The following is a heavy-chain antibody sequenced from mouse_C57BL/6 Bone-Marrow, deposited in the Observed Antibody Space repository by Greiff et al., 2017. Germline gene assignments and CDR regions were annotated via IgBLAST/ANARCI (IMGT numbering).Heavy chain of an antibody. Sequence: VQLQESGAELVKPGASVKMSCKASGYTFTSYWITWVKQRPGQGLEWIGDIYPGSGSTNYNEKFKSKAKLTVDTSSSTAYMQLSSLTSEDSAVYYCAINGMDYWGQGTSVTVSS. V-gene: IGHV1-55*01. J-gene: IGHJ4*01. CDR2: IYPGSGST. CDR3: AINGMDY. CDR1: GYTFTSYW.